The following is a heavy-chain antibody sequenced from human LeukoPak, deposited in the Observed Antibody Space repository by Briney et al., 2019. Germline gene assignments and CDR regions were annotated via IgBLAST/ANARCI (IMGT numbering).Heavy chain of an antibody. CDR3: AKPPRVVVVTAFDS. CDR2: ITGSGSST. V-gene: IGHV3-23*01. CDR1: GFTFSRYA. J-gene: IGHJ4*02. D-gene: IGHD2-21*02. Sequence: GSLQLSCAASGFTFSRYALTLVRPAPGKGLELVSSITGSGSSTYYADSVKGRFTISRDNSKNTLYVQMNSLRAEDTAVYFCAKPPRVVVVTAFDSWGQGTLVTVSS.